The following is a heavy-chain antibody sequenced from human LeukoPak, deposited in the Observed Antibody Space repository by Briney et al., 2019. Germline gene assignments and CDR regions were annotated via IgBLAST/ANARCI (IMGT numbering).Heavy chain of an antibody. CDR2: IYYSGST. Sequence: PSETLSLTCTVSGGSISSYYWSWIRQPPGKGLEWIGYIYYSGSTNYNPSLKSRVTISVDTSKNQFSLKLSSVTAADTAVYYCARLDRNYYYLDVWGQGTTVTVSS. CDR3: ARLDRNYYYLDV. D-gene: IGHD3/OR15-3a*01. J-gene: IGHJ6*03. CDR1: GGSISSYY. V-gene: IGHV4-59*08.